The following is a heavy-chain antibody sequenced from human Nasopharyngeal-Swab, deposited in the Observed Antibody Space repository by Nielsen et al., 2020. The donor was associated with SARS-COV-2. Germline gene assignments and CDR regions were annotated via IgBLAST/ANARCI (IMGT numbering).Heavy chain of an antibody. V-gene: IGHV4-34*01. CDR3: ARGGLDIAVVRGDYSWFDT. CDR2: VNHSGST. Sequence: SETLSLTCAVYGGSFSGFYWNWIRQSPGKGLEWIGEVNHSGSTTYNPSLTSRVTISVETSKNQFSLTLTSVTVADTAVYYCARGGLDIAVVRGDYSWFDTWGQGILVTVSS. J-gene: IGHJ5*02. D-gene: IGHD2-15*01. CDR1: GGSFSGFY.